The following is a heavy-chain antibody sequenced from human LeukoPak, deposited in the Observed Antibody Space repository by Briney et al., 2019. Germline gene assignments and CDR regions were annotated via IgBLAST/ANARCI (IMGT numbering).Heavy chain of an antibody. CDR2: ISAYNGNT. CDR3: ERVRSITFGGVIAPDY. V-gene: IGHV1-18*01. CDR1: GYTFTSYG. D-gene: IGHD3-16*02. J-gene: IGHJ4*02. Sequence: GASVKVSCKASGYTFTSYGISWVRQAPGQGLEWMGWISAYNGNTNYAQKLQGRVTITTDTSTSTAYMEPRSLRSDDTAVYCCERVRSITFGGVIAPDYWGQGTLVTVSS.